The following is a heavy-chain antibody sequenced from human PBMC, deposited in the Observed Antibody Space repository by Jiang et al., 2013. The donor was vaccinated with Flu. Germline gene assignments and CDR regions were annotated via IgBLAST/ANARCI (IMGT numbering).Heavy chain of an antibody. CDR1: GGSISSSSYY. J-gene: IGHJ5*02. D-gene: IGHD5-24*01. Sequence: LLKPSETLSLTCTVSGGSISSSSYYWGWIRQPPGKGLEWIGSIYYSGSTYYNPSLKSRVTISVDTSKNQFSLKLSSVTAADTAVYYCARLLVRRDGYKGSFDPWGQGTLVTVSS. CDR2: IYYSGST. V-gene: IGHV4-39*01. CDR3: ARLLVRRDGYKGSFDP.